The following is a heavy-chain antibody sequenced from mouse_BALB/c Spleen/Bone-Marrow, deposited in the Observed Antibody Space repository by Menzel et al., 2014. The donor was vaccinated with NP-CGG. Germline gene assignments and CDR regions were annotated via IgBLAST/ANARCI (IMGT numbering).Heavy chain of an antibody. J-gene: IGHJ4*01. Sequence: VQLQQSGPGLVQPSQSLFITCTVSGFSVISYGVHWVRQPPGKGLEWLGVIWSGGSTGYNAAFISRLSISKDNSKSQIFFKMISLQADDTAIYYCARSDYGSPHYAMDYWGQGTSVTVSS. CDR2: IWSGGST. CDR3: ARSDYGSPHYAMDY. V-gene: IGHV2-4*02. D-gene: IGHD2-1*01. CDR1: GFSVISYG.